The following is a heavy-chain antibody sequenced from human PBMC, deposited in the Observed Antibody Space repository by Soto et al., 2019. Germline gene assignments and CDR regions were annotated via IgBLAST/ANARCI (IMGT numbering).Heavy chain of an antibody. V-gene: IGHV4-30-2*01. CDR2: IYENGDT. CDR3: ARELRARFAS. CDR1: GGSISSGGYA. D-gene: IGHD3-3*01. J-gene: IGHJ5*01. Sequence: SETLSLTCAVSGGSISSGGYAWSWIRQTPGKGLEWIGYIYENGDTNYNKSLKSRVTILIERSKNQVSLRVNSVTAADTAIYYCARELRARFASCGQGTLVIVSS.